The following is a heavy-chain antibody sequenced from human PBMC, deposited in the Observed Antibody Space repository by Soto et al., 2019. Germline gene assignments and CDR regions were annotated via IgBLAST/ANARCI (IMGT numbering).Heavy chain of an antibody. Sequence: QVQLVQSGAEVKKPGSSVKVSCKASGGTFSSYAISWVRQAPGQGLEWMGGIIPIFGTANYAQKFQGRVTITADKSTSTDYMELSSLRSEDTAVYYCARCSWDSSSWVRPGGWYTYYFDYWGQGTLVTVSS. CDR1: GGTFSSYA. CDR3: ARCSWDSSSWVRPGGWYTYYFDY. J-gene: IGHJ4*02. V-gene: IGHV1-69*06. D-gene: IGHD6-13*01. CDR2: IIPIFGTA.